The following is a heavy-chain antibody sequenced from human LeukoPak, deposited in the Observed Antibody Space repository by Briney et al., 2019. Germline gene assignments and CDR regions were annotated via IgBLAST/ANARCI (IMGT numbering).Heavy chain of an antibody. CDR1: GGSFSGYY. Sequence: SETLSLTCAVYGGSFSGYYWSWIRQPPGKGLEWIGEINHSGSTNYNPSLKSRVTISVDTSKNHFSLKLSSVTAADTAVYYCARGARTPSGYGSRTAGRANWFDPWGQGTLVTVSS. D-gene: IGHD5-12*01. V-gene: IGHV4-34*01. J-gene: IGHJ5*02. CDR2: INHSGST. CDR3: ARGARTPSGYGSRTAGRANWFDP.